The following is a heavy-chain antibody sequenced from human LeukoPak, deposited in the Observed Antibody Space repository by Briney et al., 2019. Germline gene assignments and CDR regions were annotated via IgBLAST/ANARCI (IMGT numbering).Heavy chain of an antibody. J-gene: IGHJ4*02. Sequence: GGSLRLSCAASGFTISTYWMRWVRQAPGKGLEWVANTNQEGSEKYYVDSVKGRFTISKDNAKNSLYLQMNSLRAEDTAVYYCARDPKWLDYWGQGTLVTVSS. CDR1: GFTISTYW. CDR2: TNQEGSEK. V-gene: IGHV3-7*01. D-gene: IGHD5-12*01. CDR3: ARDPKWLDY.